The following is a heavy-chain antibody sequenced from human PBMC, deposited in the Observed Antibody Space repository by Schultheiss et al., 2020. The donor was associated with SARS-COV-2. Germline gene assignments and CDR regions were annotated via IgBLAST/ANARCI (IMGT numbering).Heavy chain of an antibody. CDR3: AREKEPGFDY. Sequence: ASVKVSCKASGYTFTGYYMHWVRQAPGQGLEWMGIINPSGGSTSYAQKFQGRVTMTRDTSTSTVYMELSRLRSDDTAVYYCAREKEPGFDYWGQGTLVTVSS. J-gene: IGHJ4*02. CDR2: INPSGGST. V-gene: IGHV1-46*01. CDR1: GYTFTGYY. D-gene: IGHD1-26*01.